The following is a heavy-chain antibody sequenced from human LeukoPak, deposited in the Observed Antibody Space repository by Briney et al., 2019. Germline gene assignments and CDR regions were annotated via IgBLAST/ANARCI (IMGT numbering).Heavy chain of an antibody. J-gene: IGHJ4*02. CDR2: IYHSGST. V-gene: IGHV4-39*07. Sequence: SETLSLTCTVSGGSISSSSYYWGWIRQPPGKGLEWIGSIYHSGSTYYNPSLKSRVTISVDTSKNQFSLKLSSVTAADTAVYYCASRPTDYDFWSGYYRFDYWGQGTLVTVSS. CDR1: GGSISSSSYY. D-gene: IGHD3-3*01. CDR3: ASRPTDYDFWSGYYRFDY.